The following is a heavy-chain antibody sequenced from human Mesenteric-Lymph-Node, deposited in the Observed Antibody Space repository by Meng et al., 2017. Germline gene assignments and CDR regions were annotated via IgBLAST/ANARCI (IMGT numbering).Heavy chain of an antibody. CDR3: ASGGGDVATIYLDY. CDR1: GYTFTSYD. V-gene: IGHV1-8*03. J-gene: IGHJ4*02. CDR2: MNPNSGNT. Sequence: ASVKVSCKASGYTFTSYDINWVRQATGQGLEWMGWMNPNSGNTGYAQKFQGRVTITRNTSISAAYMELSSLRSEDTAVYYCASGGGDVATIYLDYWGQGTLVTVSS. D-gene: IGHD5-24*01.